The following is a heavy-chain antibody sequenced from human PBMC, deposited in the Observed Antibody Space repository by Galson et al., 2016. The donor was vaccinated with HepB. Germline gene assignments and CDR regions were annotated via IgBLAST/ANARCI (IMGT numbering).Heavy chain of an antibody. D-gene: IGHD5-12*01. CDR1: GFTFSRSW. CDR3: ARDHISGRGPFFDY. J-gene: IGHJ4*02. CDR2: IKEDGSSK. Sequence: SLRLSCAASGFTFSRSWMTWVRQAPGRGLEWLANIKEDGSSKNHVASVKGRFTISRDNATTSLYLQMNSLRAEDTAVYYCARDHISGRGPFFDYWGQGIPVTVSS. V-gene: IGHV3-7*01.